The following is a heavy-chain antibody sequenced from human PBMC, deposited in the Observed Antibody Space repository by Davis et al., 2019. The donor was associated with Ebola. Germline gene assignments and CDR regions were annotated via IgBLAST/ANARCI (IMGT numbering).Heavy chain of an antibody. CDR3: ARIPSKLSRGTMVRGASGY. CDR2: INPNSGGT. D-gene: IGHD3-10*01. CDR1: GYTFTSHT. J-gene: IGHJ4*02. V-gene: IGHV1-18*04. Sequence: AASVKVSCKASGYTFTSHTISWVRQAPGQGLEWMGWINPNSGGTNYAQKFQGRVTMTTDTSTSTAYMELRSLRSDDTAVYYCARIPSKLSRGTMVRGASGYWGQGTLVTVSS.